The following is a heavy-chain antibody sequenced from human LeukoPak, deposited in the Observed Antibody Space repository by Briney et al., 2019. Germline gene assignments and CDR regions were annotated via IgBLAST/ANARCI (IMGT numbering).Heavy chain of an antibody. V-gene: IGHV3-23*01. CDR1: GFTFSNYV. D-gene: IGHD3-22*01. CDR3: AKDRPARYYYDSSGDPYYFDY. J-gene: IGHJ4*02. Sequence: GGSLRLSCAASGFTFSNYVMIWVPQAPGTGLEWVAGISGSGGSTFYADSVKGRFTISRDNSRDTLYLQMNSLRAEDTAVYYCAKDRPARYYYDSSGDPYYFDYWGQGTLVTVSS. CDR2: ISGSGGST.